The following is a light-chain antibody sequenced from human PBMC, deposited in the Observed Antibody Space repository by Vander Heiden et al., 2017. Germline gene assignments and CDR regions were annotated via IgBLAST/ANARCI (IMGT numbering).Light chain of an antibody. J-gene: IGKJ2*01. V-gene: IGKV2-28*01. CDR3: MQALETPRYT. Sequence: DIVMTQSPLSLPVTPGEPASISCRSSQSLLHSNGYNYLDWYLQKPGQSPQLLSDLGSNRASGVPDRFSGSGSGTDFTLKISRVEAEDVGVYYCMQALETPRYTFGQGTKLEIK. CDR2: LGS. CDR1: QSLLHSNGYNY.